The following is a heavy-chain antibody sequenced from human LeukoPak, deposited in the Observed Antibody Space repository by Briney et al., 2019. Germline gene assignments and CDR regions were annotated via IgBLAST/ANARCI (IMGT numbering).Heavy chain of an antibody. CDR3: AHRRPYCSSTSCYIQYNWFDP. J-gene: IGHJ5*02. CDR1: GFSLSTSGVG. CDR2: IYWNDHK. V-gene: IGHV2-5*01. D-gene: IGHD2-2*02. Sequence: RVSAHTLVKTTQTLTLTCTFSGFSLSTSGVGVSSIRQPPGKALEWLALIYWNDHKRYSLSLKSRLTITKDTSKNQVVLTMTNMDPVDTATYYCAHRRPYCSSTSCYIQYNWFDPWGQGTLVTVSS.